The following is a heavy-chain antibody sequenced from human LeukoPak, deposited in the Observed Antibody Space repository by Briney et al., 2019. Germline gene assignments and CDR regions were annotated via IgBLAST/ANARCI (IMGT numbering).Heavy chain of an antibody. CDR2: IYYSGST. CDR3: ARANPSYRYYGMDV. D-gene: IGHD1-14*01. Sequence: SETLSLTCTVSGGPISSYYWSWIRQPPGKGLEWIGYIYYSGSTNYNPSLKSRVTISVDTSKNQFSLKLSSVTAADTAVYYCARANPSYRYYGMDVWGQGTTVTVSS. J-gene: IGHJ6*02. CDR1: GGPISSYY. V-gene: IGHV4-59*01.